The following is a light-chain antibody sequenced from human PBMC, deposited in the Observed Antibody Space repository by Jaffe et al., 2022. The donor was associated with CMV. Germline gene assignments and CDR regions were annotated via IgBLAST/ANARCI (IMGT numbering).Light chain of an antibody. J-gene: IGLJ2*01. Sequence: SSELTQDPTVSVALGQTVRITCQGDSLRNYYATWYQQKPGQAPLLVIYGKNNRPSGIPDRFSGSNSGNTASLTITGTQAEDEADYYCNSRDSSDNLVLFGAGTKLTVL. CDR1: SLRNYY. CDR3: NSRDSSDNLVL. V-gene: IGLV3-19*01. CDR2: GKN.